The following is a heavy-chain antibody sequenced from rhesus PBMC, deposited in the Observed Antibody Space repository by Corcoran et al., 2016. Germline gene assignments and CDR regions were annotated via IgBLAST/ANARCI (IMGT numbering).Heavy chain of an antibody. V-gene: IGHV3-178*01. CDR1: GFPLCDYD. J-gene: IGHJ5-2*02. Sequence: EVQLVESGGGLAKPGGSLRRSCAASGFPLCDYDMDWVRQVPGKGLAWVSRISNGGGSTWYADSVKGRFTISRENANNTLYFQMNSLRAEDTAVYYCARDMDVWGRGVLVTVSS. CDR3: ARDMDV. CDR2: ISNGGGST.